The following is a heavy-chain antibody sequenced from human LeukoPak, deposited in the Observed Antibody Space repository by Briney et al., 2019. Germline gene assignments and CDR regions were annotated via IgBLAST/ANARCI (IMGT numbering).Heavy chain of an antibody. J-gene: IGHJ6*03. Sequence: KPSETLSLTCAVYGGSFSGYYWSWIRQPPGKGLEWIGEINHSGSTYYNPSLKSRVTISVDTSKNQFSLKLSSVTAADTAVYYCAREDSGSYPIYYYYMDVWGKGTTVTVSS. CDR3: AREDSGSYPIYYYYMDV. CDR2: INHSGST. CDR1: GGSFSGYY. V-gene: IGHV4-34*01. D-gene: IGHD1-26*01.